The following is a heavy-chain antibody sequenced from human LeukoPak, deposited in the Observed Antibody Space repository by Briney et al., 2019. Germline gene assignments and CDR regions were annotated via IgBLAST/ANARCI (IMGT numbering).Heavy chain of an antibody. CDR3: ARGERELLGLDY. D-gene: IGHD1-26*01. CDR2: IYYSGST. Sequence: SETLSLICTVSGGSISSYYWSWIRQPPGKGLEWIGYIYYSGSTNYNPSLKSRVTISVDTSKNQFSLKLSSVTAADTAVYYCARGERELLGLDYWGQGTLVTVSS. CDR1: GGSISSYY. J-gene: IGHJ4*02. V-gene: IGHV4-59*12.